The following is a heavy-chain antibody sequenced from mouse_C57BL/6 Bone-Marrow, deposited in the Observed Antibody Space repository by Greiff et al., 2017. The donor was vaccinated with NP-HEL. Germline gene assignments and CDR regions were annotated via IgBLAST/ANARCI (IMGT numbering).Heavy chain of an antibody. CDR3: ARRGYYYGSSYYAMDY. CDR1: GYSFTGYF. J-gene: IGHJ4*01. V-gene: IGHV1-20*01. CDR2: INPYNGDT. Sequence: VQLKESGPELVKPGDSVKISCKASGYSFTGYFMNWVMQSHGKSLEWIGRINPYNGDTFYNQKFKGKATLTVDKSSSTAHMALRSLTSEDSAVYYCARRGYYYGSSYYAMDYWGQGTSVTVSS. D-gene: IGHD1-1*01.